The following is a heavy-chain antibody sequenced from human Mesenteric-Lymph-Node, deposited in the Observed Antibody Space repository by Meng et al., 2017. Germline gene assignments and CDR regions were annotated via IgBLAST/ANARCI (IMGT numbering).Heavy chain of an antibody. CDR1: GFIFSSYE. CDR3: ARDYGDYDLDY. CDR2: ISGSGSTI. J-gene: IGHJ4*02. Sequence: GESLKISCAASGFIFSSYEMNWVRQAPGKGLEWVSYISGSGSTIYYADSVKGRFTISRDNAKNSLYLQMNSLRAEDTAVYYCARDYGDYDLDYWGQGTLVTVSS. D-gene: IGHD4-17*01. V-gene: IGHV3-48*03.